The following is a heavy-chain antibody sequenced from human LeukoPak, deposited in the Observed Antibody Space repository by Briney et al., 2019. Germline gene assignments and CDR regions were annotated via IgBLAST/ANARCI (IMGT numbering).Heavy chain of an antibody. J-gene: IGHJ4*02. CDR2: ISGCSTHT. D-gene: IGHD2-2*01. Sequence: GRSLRLSCAASGFTFSDYYMSWIRQAPGKGLEWVSYISGCSTHTNYADSVKGRFTISRDNAKKSLYLQMNSLRAEDTTVYYCATPGLLGYCSSAICAPPGYWGQGTLVTVSS. CDR1: GFTFSDYY. CDR3: ATPGLLGYCSSAICAPPGY. V-gene: IGHV3-11*03.